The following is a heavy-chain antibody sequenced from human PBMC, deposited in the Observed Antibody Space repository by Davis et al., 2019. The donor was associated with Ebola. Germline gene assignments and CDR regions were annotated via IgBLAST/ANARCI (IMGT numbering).Heavy chain of an antibody. CDR2: IWYDGSNK. D-gene: IGHD1-7*01. J-gene: IGHJ6*04. V-gene: IGHV3-33*08. Sequence: GESLKISCVASGFTFSSYAMHWVRQAPGKGLEWVAVIWYDGSNKYYADSVKGRFTISRDNSKNTLYLQMNSLRAEDTAVYYCARDWGNWNFRYYYHYGMDVWGKGTTVTVSS. CDR1: GFTFSSYA. CDR3: ARDWGNWNFRYYYHYGMDV.